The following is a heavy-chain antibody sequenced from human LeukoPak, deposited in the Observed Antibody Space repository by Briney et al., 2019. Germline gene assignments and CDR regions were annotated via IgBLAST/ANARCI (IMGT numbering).Heavy chain of an antibody. D-gene: IGHD6-19*01. CDR2: IYYSGST. Sequence: PSETLSLTCAVSGDSISSSSYYWGWIRQPPGKGLEWIGRIYYSGSTYYDPSLKSRVTISVDTSKNQFSLKLSSVTAADTAVYYCASSPGVAGTIWGQGTLVTVSS. V-gene: IGHV4-39*01. CDR3: ASSPGVAGTI. CDR1: GDSISSSSYY. J-gene: IGHJ4*02.